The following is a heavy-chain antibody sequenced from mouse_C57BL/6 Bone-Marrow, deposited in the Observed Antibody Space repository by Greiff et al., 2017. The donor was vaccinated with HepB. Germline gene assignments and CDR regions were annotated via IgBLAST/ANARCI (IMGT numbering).Heavy chain of an antibody. CDR1: GFSLTSYG. J-gene: IGHJ2*01. V-gene: IGHV2-4*01. Sequence: VQLQQSGPGLVQPSQSLSITCTVSGFSLTSYGVHWVRQPPGKGLEWLGVIWSGGSTDYNAAFISRLSISKDNSKSQVFLKMNSLQADDTAIYYCAKNGYGDYDGYYFDCWGQGTTLTVSS. D-gene: IGHD2-4*01. CDR3: AKNGYGDYDGYYFDC. CDR2: IWSGGST.